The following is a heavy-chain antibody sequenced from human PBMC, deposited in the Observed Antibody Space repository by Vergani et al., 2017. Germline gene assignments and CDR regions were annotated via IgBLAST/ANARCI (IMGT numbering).Heavy chain of an antibody. V-gene: IGHV3-30*02. D-gene: IGHD2-8*01. CDR1: GFSFGSYG. CDR3: VKGRGASIGLYD. J-gene: IGHJ1*01. CDR2: LRYDGTTK. Sequence: QVQLVESGGGVVQPGGSLRLSCAASGFSFGSYGMHWVRVRQGPGKGLEWLAYLRYDGTTKQYADSVKGRFTIPRDNTKNTLYLQMDSLRPGDTAMFYCVKGRGASIGLYDWGQGTQVTGSS.